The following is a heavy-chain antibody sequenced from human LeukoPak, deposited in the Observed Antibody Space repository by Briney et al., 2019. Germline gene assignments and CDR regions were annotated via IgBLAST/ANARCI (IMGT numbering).Heavy chain of an antibody. CDR2: IYSGGST. V-gene: IGHV3-53*01. D-gene: IGHD6-13*01. J-gene: IGHJ4*02. Sequence: PGGSLRLSCAASGFTVSSNYMSWVRQAPGKGLEWVSVIYSGGSTYYADSVKGRFTISRDNSKNTLYLQMNSLRAEDTAVYYCAIAPSAAAGSFYYFDHWGQGTLVTVSS. CDR3: AIAPSAAAGSFYYFDH. CDR1: GFTVSSNY.